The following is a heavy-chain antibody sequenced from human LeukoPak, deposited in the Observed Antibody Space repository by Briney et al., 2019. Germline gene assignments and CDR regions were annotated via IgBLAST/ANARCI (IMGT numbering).Heavy chain of an antibody. CDR3: ATAPKDIVVVPAAVNEYYGMDV. D-gene: IGHD2-2*01. CDR2: IIPIFGTA. V-gene: IGHV1-69*13. Sequence: ASVKVSCKASGGTFSSYAISWVRQAPGQGLEWMGGIIPIFGTANYAQKFQGRVTITADEYTSTAYMELSSLRSEDTAVYYCATAPKDIVVVPAAVNEYYGMDVWGQGTTVTVSS. J-gene: IGHJ6*02. CDR1: GGTFSSYA.